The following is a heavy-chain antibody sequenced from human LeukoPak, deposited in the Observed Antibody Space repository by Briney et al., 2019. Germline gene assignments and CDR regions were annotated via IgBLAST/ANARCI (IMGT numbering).Heavy chain of an antibody. J-gene: IGHJ2*01. CDR3: ARDRGSYPPYFDL. Sequence: GGSLRLSCAASGFTVNSYYMNWLRQAPGKGLEWVSSISSSSSYIYYADSVKGRFTISRDNAKNSLYLQMNSLRAEDTAVYYCARDRGSYPPYFDLWGRGTLVTVSS. CDR1: GFTVNSYY. V-gene: IGHV3-21*01. CDR2: ISSSSSYI. D-gene: IGHD1-26*01.